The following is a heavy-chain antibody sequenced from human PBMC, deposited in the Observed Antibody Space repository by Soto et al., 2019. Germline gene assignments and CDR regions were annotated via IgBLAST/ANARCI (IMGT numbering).Heavy chain of an antibody. CDR1: GFTFSDYY. Sequence: GGSLRLSCAASGFTFSDYYMSWIRQAPGKGLEWVSYISSSGSTIYYADSVKGRFTISRDNAKNSLYLQMDSLRAEDTAVYYCARDSFVSPYSSSWYFDYWGQGTLVTVSS. J-gene: IGHJ4*02. CDR2: ISSSGSTI. CDR3: ARDSFVSPYSSSWYFDY. D-gene: IGHD6-13*01. V-gene: IGHV3-11*01.